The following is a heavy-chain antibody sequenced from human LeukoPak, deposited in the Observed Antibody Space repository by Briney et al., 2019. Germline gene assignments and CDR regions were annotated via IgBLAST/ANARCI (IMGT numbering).Heavy chain of an antibody. CDR2: IYNDGSST. J-gene: IGHJ4*02. CDR1: GFTFSHYW. V-gene: IGHV3-74*01. D-gene: IGHD4-11*01. CDR3: AKDKGPSYSRRGASFDY. Sequence: GGSLRLSCAASGFTFSHYWMHWVRQAPGKGLVWVSRIYNDGSSTSYADSVKGRFTISRDNAKNSLYLQMNSLRAEDMALYYCAKDKGPSYSRRGASFDYWGQGTLVTVSS.